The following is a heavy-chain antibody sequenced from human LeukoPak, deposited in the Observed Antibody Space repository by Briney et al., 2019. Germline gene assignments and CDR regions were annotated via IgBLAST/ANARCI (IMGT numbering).Heavy chain of an antibody. CDR1: GGTFSSYA. CDR3: VGAYDFWSGPFDY. CDR2: IIPIFGTA. V-gene: IGHV1-69*13. D-gene: IGHD3-3*01. J-gene: IGHJ4*02. Sequence: ASVKVSCKASGGTFSSYAISWVRQAPGQGLEWMGGIIPIFGTANYAQKFQGRVTIAADESTSTAYMELSSLRSEDTAVYYCVGAYDFWSGPFDYWGQGTLVTVSS.